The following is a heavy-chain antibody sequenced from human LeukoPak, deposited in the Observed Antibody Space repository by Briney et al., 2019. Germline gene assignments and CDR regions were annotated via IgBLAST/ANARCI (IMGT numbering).Heavy chain of an antibody. CDR1: GFTFSSYW. CDR3: ARAVDFWSGSSFDY. V-gene: IGHV3-74*01. CDR2: IYSDGSST. D-gene: IGHD3-3*01. Sequence: PGGSLRLSCAASGFTFSSYWMHWVRQAPGKGLVWVSRIYSDGSSTSYADSVKGRFTISRDNAKNTLCLQMNSLRAEDTAVYYCARAVDFWSGSSFDYWGQGTLVTVSS. J-gene: IGHJ4*02.